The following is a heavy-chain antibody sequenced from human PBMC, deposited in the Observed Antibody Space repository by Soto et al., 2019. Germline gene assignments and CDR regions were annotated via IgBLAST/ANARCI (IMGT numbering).Heavy chain of an antibody. CDR2: IHHSGST. D-gene: IGHD3-16*02. CDR1: GGSISSMNHF. Sequence: SETLSLTCTVSGGSISSMNHFWSWIRQPPGKGLEWIATIHHSGSTYHNPSLQSRVTISVDTSRNQFSLGLSSVTASDTALYYGVKYCYSPNWFDPLGEGTLVTVTS. CDR3: VKYCYSPNWFDP. V-gene: IGHV4-39*01. J-gene: IGHJ5*02.